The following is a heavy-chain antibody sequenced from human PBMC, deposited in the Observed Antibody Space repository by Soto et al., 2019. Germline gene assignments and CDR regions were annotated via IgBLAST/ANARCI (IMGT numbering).Heavy chain of an antibody. V-gene: IGHV1-69*06. Sequence: SVKVSCKASGGTFSSYAISWVRRAPGQGLEWMGGIIPIFGTANYAQKFQGRVTITADKSTSTAYMELSSLRSEDTAVYYCARGGMGVVVTATKFDPWGQGTLVTVS. J-gene: IGHJ5*02. CDR3: ARGGMGVVVTATKFDP. CDR1: GGTFSSYA. D-gene: IGHD2-21*02. CDR2: IIPIFGTA.